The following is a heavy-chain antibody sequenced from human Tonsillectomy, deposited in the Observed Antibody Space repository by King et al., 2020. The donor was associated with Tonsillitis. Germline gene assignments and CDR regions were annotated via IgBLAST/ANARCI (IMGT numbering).Heavy chain of an antibody. CDR3: AKGARDCSSTSCYAHYYYGMDV. CDR2: IRYDGSNK. D-gene: IGHD2-2*01. Sequence: VQLVESGGGVVQPGGSLRLSCAASGFTFSSYGMHGVRQAPGKGLEWVAFIRYDGSNKYYADSVKGRFTISRDNSKNTLYLQMNSLRAEDTAVYYCAKGARDCSSTSCYAHYYYGMDVWGQGTTVTVSS. J-gene: IGHJ6*02. V-gene: IGHV3-30*02. CDR1: GFTFSSYG.